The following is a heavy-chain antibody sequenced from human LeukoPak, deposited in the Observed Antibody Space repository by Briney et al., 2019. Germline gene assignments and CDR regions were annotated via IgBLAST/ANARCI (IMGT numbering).Heavy chain of an antibody. CDR1: GHTSTTYA. Sequence: VASVKVSCKASGHTSTTYAIHWVRQAPGQGLEWMGWINAGNGNIKYSQKFQGRVTITGDTSASTAYMELSSLRSEDTAEYYCARRYCSSTSCYMDVWGQGTTVT. CDR2: INAGNGNI. J-gene: IGHJ6*02. D-gene: IGHD2-2*01. CDR3: ARRYCSSTSCYMDV. V-gene: IGHV1-3*01.